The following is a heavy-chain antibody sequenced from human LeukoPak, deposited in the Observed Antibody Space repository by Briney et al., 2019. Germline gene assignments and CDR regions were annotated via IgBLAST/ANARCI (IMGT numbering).Heavy chain of an antibody. Sequence: APVKVSCKASGYTFTDYYMHWVRQAPGQGLEWMGRINPNSGGTNYAQKFQGRVTMTRDTSISTAYMELSRLRSDDTAVYYCGRGEWLVHYWGQGTLVTVSS. V-gene: IGHV1-2*06. CDR1: GYTFTDYY. CDR2: INPNSGGT. CDR3: GRGEWLVHY. D-gene: IGHD6-19*01. J-gene: IGHJ4*02.